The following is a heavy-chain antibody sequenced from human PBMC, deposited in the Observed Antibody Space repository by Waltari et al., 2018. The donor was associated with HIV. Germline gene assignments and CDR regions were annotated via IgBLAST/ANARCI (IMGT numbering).Heavy chain of an antibody. V-gene: IGHV3-30*02. D-gene: IGHD3-9*01. J-gene: IGHJ4*02. CDR1: GFTFTPYA. Sequence: QVQLVESGGGVVQPGGSLRLSCEASGFTFTPYAMHWARQAPGKGLEWVAFVRYDGSNKYYADSVKGRFTISRDNSKNTLYLQMNSLRADDTAVYYCARDPSPPILYDILTGYYFDYWGQGTLVTVSS. CDR2: VRYDGSNK. CDR3: ARDPSPPILYDILTGYYFDY.